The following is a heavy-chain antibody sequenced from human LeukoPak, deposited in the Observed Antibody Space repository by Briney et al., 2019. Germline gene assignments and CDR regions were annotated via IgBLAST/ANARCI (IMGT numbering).Heavy chain of an antibody. CDR1: GFTFNSYA. V-gene: IGHV3-23*01. Sequence: PGGSLRLSCAASGFTFNSYAMSWVRQDPGKGLEWVSTISGSGITTYYVDSVKGRFTISRDNSKNTLYLQMNSLRAEDTAVYYCAKDRTGFYDILTEVDYWGQGALVTVSS. CDR3: AKDRTGFYDILTEVDY. D-gene: IGHD3-9*01. J-gene: IGHJ4*02. CDR2: ISGSGITT.